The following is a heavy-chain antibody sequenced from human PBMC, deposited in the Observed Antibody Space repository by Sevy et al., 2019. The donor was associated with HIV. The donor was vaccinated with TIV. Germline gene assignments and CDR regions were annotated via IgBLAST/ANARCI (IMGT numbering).Heavy chain of an antibody. Sequence: ASVKVSFKVSGYTLTELSMHWVRQAPGKGLEWMGTIDPENDEKIYAQKFQGRVTMTEDTSTDTAYMELSRLRSEDTAVYYCATTKDYYDTSGYPFDSWVQGTLVTVSS. CDR3: ATTKDYYDTSGYPFDS. CDR1: GYTLTELS. V-gene: IGHV1-24*01. CDR2: IDPENDEK. D-gene: IGHD3-22*01. J-gene: IGHJ4*02.